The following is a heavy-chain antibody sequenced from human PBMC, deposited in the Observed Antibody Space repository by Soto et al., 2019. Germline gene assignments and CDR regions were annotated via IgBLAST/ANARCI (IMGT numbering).Heavy chain of an antibody. V-gene: IGHV4-34*01. CDR3: ARRQIVATTYAFDI. D-gene: IGHD5-12*01. Sequence: PSETLSLTCAVYGGSFSGYYWSWIRQPPGKGLEWIGEINHSGSTNYNPSLKSRVTISVDTSKNQFSLKLSSVTAADTAVYYCARRQIVATTYAFDIWGQGTMVTVSS. J-gene: IGHJ3*02. CDR1: GGSFSGYY. CDR2: INHSGST.